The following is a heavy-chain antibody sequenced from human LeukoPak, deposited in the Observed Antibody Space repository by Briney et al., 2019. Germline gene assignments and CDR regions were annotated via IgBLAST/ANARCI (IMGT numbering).Heavy chain of an antibody. Sequence: SETLSLTCAVYGGSFSGYYWSWIRQPPGKGLEWIGEINHSGSTNYNPSLKSRVTISVDTSKNKFSLKLSSVTAADTAVYYCARGEGSFDYWGQGTLVTVSS. CDR1: GGSFSGYY. V-gene: IGHV4-34*01. D-gene: IGHD2-15*01. CDR2: INHSGST. CDR3: ARGEGSFDY. J-gene: IGHJ4*02.